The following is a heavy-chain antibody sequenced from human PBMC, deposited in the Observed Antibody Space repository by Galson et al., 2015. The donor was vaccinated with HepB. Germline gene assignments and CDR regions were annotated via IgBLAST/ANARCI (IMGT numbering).Heavy chain of an antibody. Sequence: SLRLSCAASGFTFSDYYMSWIRQAPGKGLEWVSYISSSSSYTNYADSVKGRFTISRDNAKNSLYLQMNSLRAEDTAVYYCASDPQGDSSGYSAYWGQGTLVTVSS. V-gene: IGHV3-11*05. CDR3: ASDPQGDSSGYSAY. CDR2: ISSSSSYT. D-gene: IGHD3-22*01. CDR1: GFTFSDYY. J-gene: IGHJ4*02.